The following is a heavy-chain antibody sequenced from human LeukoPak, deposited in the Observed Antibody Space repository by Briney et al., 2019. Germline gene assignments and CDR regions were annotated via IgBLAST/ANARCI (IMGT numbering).Heavy chain of an antibody. D-gene: IGHD3-3*01. CDR1: GVTFSSYA. CDR3: AKDASPIFGVITAFDY. J-gene: IGHJ4*02. CDR2: ISGSGGST. V-gene: IGHV3-23*01. Sequence: PGGSLRLSCAASGVTFSSYAMSWVRQAPGKGVEWVSAISGSGGSTYYADSVQRRFTISSDHSKNTLYLQMNSLRAEDTAVYYCAKDASPIFGVITAFDYWGQGTLVTVSS.